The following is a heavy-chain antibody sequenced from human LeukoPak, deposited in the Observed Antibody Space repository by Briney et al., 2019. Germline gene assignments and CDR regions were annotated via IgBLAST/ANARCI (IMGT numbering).Heavy chain of an antibody. V-gene: IGHV3-9*01. CDR2: NSGSI. CDR3: AKSKPLEMATMYYFDY. Sequence: NSGSIGYADSVKGRFTISRDNAKNSLYLQMNSLRAEDTALYYCAKSKPLEMATMYYFDYWGQGTLVTVSS. J-gene: IGHJ4*02. D-gene: IGHD5-24*01.